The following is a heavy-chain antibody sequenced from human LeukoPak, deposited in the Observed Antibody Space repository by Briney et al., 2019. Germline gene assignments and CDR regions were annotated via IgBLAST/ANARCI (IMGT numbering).Heavy chain of an antibody. V-gene: IGHV3-48*03. D-gene: IGHD5-24*01. J-gene: IGHJ4*02. CDR3: ARAGIGYNHRSYFDY. Sequence: PGGSLRLSCAASGFTFSTYEMNWVRQAPGKGLEWISYISSNAGNIYYADSVQGRFTISRDNAKNSLYLQMNSLRADDTAVYYCARAGIGYNHRSYFDYWGQGTLVTVSS. CDR2: ISSNAGNI. CDR1: GFTFSTYE.